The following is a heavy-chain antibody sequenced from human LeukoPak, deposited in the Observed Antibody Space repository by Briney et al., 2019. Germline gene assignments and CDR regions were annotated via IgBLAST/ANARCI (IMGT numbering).Heavy chain of an antibody. V-gene: IGHV3-7*01. D-gene: IGHD2-21*02. CDR3: ARGSRDSKFRPCDY. CDR2: IKEDGSEK. Sequence: GSLRLSCTASGFSFSDYWMIWIRPAPQKGLEWVATIKEDGSEKIYLDSVKGRFAISRDNAANSMYLQMDNLRAEDTAVYYCARGSRDSKFRPCDYWGQGTLVTVSS. J-gene: IGHJ4*02. CDR1: GFSFSDYW.